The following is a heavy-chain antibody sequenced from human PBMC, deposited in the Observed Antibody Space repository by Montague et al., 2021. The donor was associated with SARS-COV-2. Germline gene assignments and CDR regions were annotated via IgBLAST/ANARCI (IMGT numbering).Heavy chain of an antibody. CDR2: INNSGST. V-gene: IGHV4-34*01. CDR1: GGSFSGYY. J-gene: IGHJ5*02. Sequence: SETLSLTCAVYGGSFSGYYWCWIRQPQGKGLEWIGEINNSGSTNYNSNLKSRVTISVDTSKNQFSFNLRLVTAADTAVYYCASPTLGYCSSTSCYSDWFDPWGQGTLVTVSS. D-gene: IGHD2-2*02. CDR3: ASPTLGYCSSTSCYSDWFDP.